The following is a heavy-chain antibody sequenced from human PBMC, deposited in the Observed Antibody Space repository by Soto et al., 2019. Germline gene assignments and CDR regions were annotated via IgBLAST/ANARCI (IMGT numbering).Heavy chain of an antibody. J-gene: IGHJ6*02. CDR2: IVVGSGNT. Sequence: SVKVSCKASGFTFTSSAVQWVRQARGQRXEWIGWIVVGSGNTNYAQKFQERVTITRDMSTSTAYMELSSLRSEDTAVYYCAADKVTAVAGSFYYYYGMDVWGQGTTVTVSS. CDR1: GFTFTSSA. D-gene: IGHD6-19*01. CDR3: AADKVTAVAGSFYYYYGMDV. V-gene: IGHV1-58*01.